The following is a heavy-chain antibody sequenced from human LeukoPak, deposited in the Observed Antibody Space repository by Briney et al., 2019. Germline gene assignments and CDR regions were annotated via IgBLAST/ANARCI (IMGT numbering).Heavy chain of an antibody. V-gene: IGHV3-30*04. CDR2: ISYDGSNK. D-gene: IGHD6-13*01. J-gene: IGHJ4*02. CDR3: AKVRAAAGAYFDY. Sequence: PGRSLRLSCAASGFTFSSYAMHWVRQAPGKGLEWVAVISYDGSNKYYADSVKGRFTTSRDNSKNTLYLQMNSLRAEDTAVYYCAKVRAAAGAYFDYWGQGTLVTVSS. CDR1: GFTFSSYA.